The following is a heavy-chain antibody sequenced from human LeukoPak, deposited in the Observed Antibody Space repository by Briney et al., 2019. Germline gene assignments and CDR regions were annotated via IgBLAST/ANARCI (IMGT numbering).Heavy chain of an antibody. J-gene: IGHJ4*02. D-gene: IGHD3-10*01. CDR1: GFTFNTYT. CDR2: ITASSTAI. V-gene: IGHV3-21*01. Sequence: PGGSLRLSCAASGFTFNTYTMNWVRQAPGKGLEWVSSITASSTAIYSADSVKGRFTISRDNAKNFLYLQMNSLRAEDTAVYYCARVGSGSSYRPFDYWGQGTLVTVSS. CDR3: ARVGSGSSYRPFDY.